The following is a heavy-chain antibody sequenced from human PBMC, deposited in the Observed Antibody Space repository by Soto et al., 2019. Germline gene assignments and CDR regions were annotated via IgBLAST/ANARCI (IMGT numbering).Heavy chain of an antibody. CDR3: ARRINYYDSSGYYSVSYFDY. CDR1: GGSIISSSYY. Sequence: PSETLSVTCTVSGGSIISSSYYWVWIRQPPGKGLEWIGSIYYSGSTYYNPSLKSRVTISVDTSKNQFSLKLSSVTAADTAVYYCARRINYYDSSGYYSVSYFDYWGQGTLVTVSS. CDR2: IYYSGST. J-gene: IGHJ4*02. V-gene: IGHV4-39*01. D-gene: IGHD3-22*01.